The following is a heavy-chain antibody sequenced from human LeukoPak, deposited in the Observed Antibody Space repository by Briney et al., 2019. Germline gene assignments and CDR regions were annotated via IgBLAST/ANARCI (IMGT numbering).Heavy chain of an antibody. D-gene: IGHD5-24*01. V-gene: IGHV3-30-3*01. J-gene: IGHJ4*02. CDR3: ARDPAWLQFGNYFDY. Sequence: PGRSLRLSCAASGFTFSSYAMHWVRQAPGKGLEWVAVISYDGSNKYYADSVKGRFTISRDNSKNTLYLQMNSLRAEDTAVYYCARDPAWLQFGNYFDYWGLGTLVTVSS. CDR2: ISYDGSNK. CDR1: GFTFSSYA.